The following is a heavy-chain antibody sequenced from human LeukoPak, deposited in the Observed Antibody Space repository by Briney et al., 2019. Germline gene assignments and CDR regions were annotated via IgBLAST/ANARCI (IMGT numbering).Heavy chain of an antibody. CDR2: INPNSGGT. J-gene: IGHJ6*04. V-gene: IGHV1-2*04. D-gene: IGHD1-14*01. Sequence: GASVKVSCKASGYTFTGYYMHWVRQAPGRGLEGMGWINPNSGGTNYAQKFQGWVTMTRDTSISTAYMELSRLRSDDTSVYYCARKSLGSGGMDVWGKGTTVTVSS. CDR1: GYTFTGYY. CDR3: ARKSLGSGGMDV.